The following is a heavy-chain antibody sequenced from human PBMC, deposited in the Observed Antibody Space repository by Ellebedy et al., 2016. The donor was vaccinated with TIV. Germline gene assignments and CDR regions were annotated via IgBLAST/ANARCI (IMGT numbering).Heavy chain of an antibody. V-gene: IGHV4-38-2*02. Sequence: SETLSLTCTVSGYFISDGYYWGWIRQPPGKGLEWIGSGYHSGSTFYNPSLKSRVSISVDTTKNQFSRRLASVTAADTAVYYCARDGTVLVPAADMDVWGKGTTVTVSS. CDR1: GYFISDGYY. CDR2: GYHSGST. J-gene: IGHJ6*03. CDR3: ARDGTVLVPAADMDV. D-gene: IGHD2-2*01.